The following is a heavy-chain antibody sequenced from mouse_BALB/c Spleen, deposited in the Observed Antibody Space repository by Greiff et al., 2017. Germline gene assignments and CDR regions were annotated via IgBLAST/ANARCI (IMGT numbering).Heavy chain of an antibody. J-gene: IGHJ2*01. D-gene: IGHD2-4*01. CDR1: GFTFSSYG. CDR2: ISSGGSYT. Sequence: EVMLVESGGDLVKPGGSLKLSCAASGFTFSSYGMSWVRQTPDKRLEWVATISSGGSYTYYPDSVKGRFTISRDNAKNTLYLQMSSLKSEDTAMYYCARPTMKYYFDYWGQGTTLTVSS. CDR3: ARPTMKYYFDY. V-gene: IGHV5-6*01.